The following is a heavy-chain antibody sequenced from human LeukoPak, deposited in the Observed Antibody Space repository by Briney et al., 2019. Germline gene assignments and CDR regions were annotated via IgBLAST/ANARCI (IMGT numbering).Heavy chain of an antibody. CDR1: GGSISSSSYY. D-gene: IGHD5-18*01. CDR3: ASVDTAMGCFDY. V-gene: IGHV4-39*07. J-gene: IGHJ4*02. CDR2: IYYSGST. Sequence: KASETLSLTCTVSGGSISSSSYYWGWIRQPPGKGLEWIGSIYYSGSTYYNPSLKSRVTISVDTSKNQFSLKLSSVTAADTAVYYCASVDTAMGCFDYWGQGTLVTVSS.